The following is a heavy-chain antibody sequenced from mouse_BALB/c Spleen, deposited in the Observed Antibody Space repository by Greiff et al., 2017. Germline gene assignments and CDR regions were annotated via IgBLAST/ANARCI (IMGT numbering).Heavy chain of an antibody. D-gene: IGHD2-4*01. CDR2: INPSNGGT. V-gene: IGHV1S81*02. Sequence: QVQLQQPGAELVTPGASVKLSCKASGYTFTSYYMYWVKQRPGQGLEWIGGINPSNGGTNFNEKFKSKAKLTVDKSSSTAYMQLSSLTSEDSAVYYCTRRLRDYAMDYWGQGTSVTVAS. CDR3: TRRLRDYAMDY. CDR1: GYTFTSYY. J-gene: IGHJ4*01.